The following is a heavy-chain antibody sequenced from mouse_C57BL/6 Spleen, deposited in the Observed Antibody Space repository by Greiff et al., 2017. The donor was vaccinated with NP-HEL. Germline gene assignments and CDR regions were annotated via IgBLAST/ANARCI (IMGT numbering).Heavy chain of an antibody. Sequence: EVKLVESGGGLVKPGGSLKLSCAASGFPFRDYGMHWVRPAPETGLEWVAYICSGSSTFYFADTVKGRFTISRDNAKNTLFLQMTSLRSEDTAMYYCARMVTTGDWYFDVWGTGTTVTVSS. CDR1: GFPFRDYG. J-gene: IGHJ1*03. V-gene: IGHV5-17*01. D-gene: IGHD2-2*01. CDR3: ARMVTTGDWYFDV. CDR2: ICSGSSTF.